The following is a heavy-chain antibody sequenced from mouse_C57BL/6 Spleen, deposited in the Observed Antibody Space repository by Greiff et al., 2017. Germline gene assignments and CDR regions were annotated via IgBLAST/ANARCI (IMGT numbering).Heavy chain of an antibody. CDR3: ARGYDYGGIFAY. CDR1: GYTFTSYW. Sequence: QVQLQQPGAELVKPGASVKLSCKASGYTFTSYWLHWVKQRPGRGLEWIGRIAPNSGGTTSNEKFQSTAPLTVDTPSSSAYMQLSSLTSDDSAVYDCARGYDYGGIFAYGGQVTLVTVAA. J-gene: IGHJ3*01. V-gene: IGHV1-72*01. CDR2: IAPNSGGT. D-gene: IGHD2-4*01.